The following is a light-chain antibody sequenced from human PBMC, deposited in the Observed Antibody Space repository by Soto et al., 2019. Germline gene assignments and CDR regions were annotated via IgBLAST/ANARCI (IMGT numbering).Light chain of an antibody. V-gene: IGKV2-30*01. CDR2: KIS. Sequence: VVMTQSPLSLPVTLGQPSSMSFSSTHRLVYADGNTYLQWFQQRPGQSPRRLIYKISNRDSGVPDRFSGSGSGTDFTLQISRVEAEDVGVYYCMQGTHWPLTFGQGTRLEI. CDR1: HRLVYADGNTY. CDR3: MQGTHWPLT. J-gene: IGKJ5*01.